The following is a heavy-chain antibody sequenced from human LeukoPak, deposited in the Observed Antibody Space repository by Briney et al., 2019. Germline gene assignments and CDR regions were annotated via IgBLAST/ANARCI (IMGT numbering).Heavy chain of an antibody. D-gene: IGHD2-15*01. V-gene: IGHV4-59*08. J-gene: IGHJ2*01. CDR2: IYYSGST. CDR3: ARHGGRFWYFDL. CDR1: GGSISSYY. Sequence: SETLSLTCTVSGGSISSYYWSWTRQPPGKGLEWIGYIYYSGSTNYNPSLKSRVTISVDTSKNQFSLKLSSVTAADTAVYYCARHGGRFWYFDLCGRGTLVTVSS.